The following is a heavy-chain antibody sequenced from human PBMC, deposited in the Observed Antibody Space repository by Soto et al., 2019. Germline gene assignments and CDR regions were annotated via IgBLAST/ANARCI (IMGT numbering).Heavy chain of an antibody. Sequence: EVQVLESGGGLVQPGGSLRLSCVASVFTFSTYAMNWFRQAPGKGLEWVSGISGSGSDRYYADSVRGRFTISRDNSNNTLNLQMDSRRAEDSAIYSCTKTPRSYYYYMDVCGKGTTVTVSS. D-gene: IGHD3-10*01. V-gene: IGHV3-23*01. J-gene: IGHJ6*03. CDR3: TKTPRSYYYYMDV. CDR1: VFTFSTYA. CDR2: ISGSGSDR.